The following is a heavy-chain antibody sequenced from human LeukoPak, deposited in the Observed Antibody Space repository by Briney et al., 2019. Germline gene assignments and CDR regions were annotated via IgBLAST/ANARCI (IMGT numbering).Heavy chain of an antibody. CDR2: IFYSGTT. CDR3: ARPSGFYTDDAFDI. CDR1: GASISTYS. D-gene: IGHD3-16*01. V-gene: IGHV4-59*08. J-gene: IGHJ3*02. Sequence: PSETLSLTCTVSGASISTYSWSWIRQPPGKGLEWIGYIFYSGTTNYNPSLKSRVTISVDTSKNQFSLKLSSVTAADTAVYYCARPSGFYTDDAFDIWGQGTMVTVSS.